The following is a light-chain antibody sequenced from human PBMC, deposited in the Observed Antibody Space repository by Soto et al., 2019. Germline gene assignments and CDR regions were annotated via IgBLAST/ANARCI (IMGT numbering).Light chain of an antibody. Sequence: QSVLTQPPSASGSPGQSVTISCTGTSSDIGLYNYVSWYQQHPGKAPKLMIYEVTKRPSGVPDRFSGSKSGNTASLTVSGLQAEDEADYYCSSYAGSINFVVFGGGTQLTVL. CDR3: SSYAGSINFVV. J-gene: IGLJ2*01. CDR2: EVT. CDR1: SSDIGLYNY. V-gene: IGLV2-8*01.